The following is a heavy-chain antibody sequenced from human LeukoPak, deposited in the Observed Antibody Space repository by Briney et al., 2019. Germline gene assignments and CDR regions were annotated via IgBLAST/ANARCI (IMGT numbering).Heavy chain of an antibody. CDR1: GLTFSSYA. Sequence: GGSLRLSCAASGLTFSSYAMSWVRQAPGKGLEWVSVISGSGDSTYYADSVKGRFTISRDNSKNTLYLQMNSLRAEDTAVYYCAKDMYYDSSGPVFDYWGQGTLVTVSS. J-gene: IGHJ4*02. V-gene: IGHV3-23*01. D-gene: IGHD3-22*01. CDR2: ISGSGDST. CDR3: AKDMYYDSSGPVFDY.